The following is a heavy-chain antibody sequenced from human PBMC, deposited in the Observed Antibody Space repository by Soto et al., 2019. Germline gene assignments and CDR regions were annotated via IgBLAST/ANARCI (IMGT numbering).Heavy chain of an antibody. D-gene: IGHD3-16*02. Sequence: EVQLMESGGGLVQPGGSLRLSCAASGFTFSSYWMHWVRQVPEKGLVWVSRINSDGSITNYADAVKGRFTISRDNVKNTLYLQMNSLRAEDTAVYYCVRYPRSVGGSYRPDYWGQGTLVTVSS. CDR1: GFTFSSYW. J-gene: IGHJ4*02. CDR3: VRYPRSVGGSYRPDY. CDR2: INSDGSIT. V-gene: IGHV3-74*01.